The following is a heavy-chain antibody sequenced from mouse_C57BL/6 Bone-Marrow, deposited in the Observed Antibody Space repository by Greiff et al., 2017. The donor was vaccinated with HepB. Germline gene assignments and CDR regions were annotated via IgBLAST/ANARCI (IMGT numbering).Heavy chain of an antibody. CDR1: GYTFTSYG. CDR2: IYPRSGNT. D-gene: IGHD1-1*01. J-gene: IGHJ1*03. CDR3: APITTVVDWYFDV. Sequence: VQVVESGAELARPGASVKLSCKASGYTFTSYGISWVKQRTGQGLEWIGEIYPRSGNTYYNEKFKGKATLTADKSSSTAYMELRSLTSEDSAVYFCAPITTVVDWYFDVWGTGTTVTVSS. V-gene: IGHV1-81*01.